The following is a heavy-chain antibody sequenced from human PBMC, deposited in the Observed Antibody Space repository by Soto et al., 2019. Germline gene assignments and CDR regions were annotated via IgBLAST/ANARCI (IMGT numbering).Heavy chain of an antibody. D-gene: IGHD1-26*01. CDR2: TYYRSKWYN. V-gene: IGHV6-1*01. Sequence: QVQLQQSGPGLVKPSQTLSVTCGISGDSVSSNSAAWNWLRQSPSRGLEWLGRTYYRSKWYNDYAVYVESRITINPDTSQNHFSLQLNFVTPEDTAVYFCARGEQYSGRIFDYWGQGTLVTVSS. CDR3: ARGEQYSGRIFDY. J-gene: IGHJ4*02. CDR1: GDSVSSNSAA.